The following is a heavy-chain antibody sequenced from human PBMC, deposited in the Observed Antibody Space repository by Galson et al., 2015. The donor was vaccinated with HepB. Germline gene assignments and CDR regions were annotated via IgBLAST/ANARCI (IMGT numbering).Heavy chain of an antibody. V-gene: IGHV4-31*03. CDR1: GGSISSGGYY. CDR3: ARASGYCSTTSCYNWKQLWFDY. CDR2: IYYSGSP. D-gene: IGHD2-2*02. Sequence: TLSLTCTVSGGSISSGGYYWTWIRQHPGKGLEWIGNIYYSGSPNYNPSLTSRVTISVDTSKNQFSLKLNSVTAADTAVYYCARASGYCSTTSCYNWKQLWFDYWGQGTLVTVSS. J-gene: IGHJ5*01.